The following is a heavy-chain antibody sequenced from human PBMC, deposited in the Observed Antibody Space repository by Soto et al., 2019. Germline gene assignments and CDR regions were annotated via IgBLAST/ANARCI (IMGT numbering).Heavy chain of an antibody. V-gene: IGHV4-59*01. Sequence: SETLSLTCTVSGGSISSYYWSWIRQHPGKGLEWVGYIYYNGATNYNPSLEGRVTVSVDTSKNQFSLHLISVTAADTAVYYCAKVRASQWELLPYYFDCWGQGTPVTVSS. CDR2: IYYNGAT. CDR3: AKVRASQWELLPYYFDC. D-gene: IGHD1-26*01. J-gene: IGHJ4*02. CDR1: GGSISSYY.